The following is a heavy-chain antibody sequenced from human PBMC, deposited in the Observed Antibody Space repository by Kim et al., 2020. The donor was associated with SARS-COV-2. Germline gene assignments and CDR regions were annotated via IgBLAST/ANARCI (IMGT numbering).Heavy chain of an antibody. Sequence: GGSLRLSCAASGFTFSNYGMHWVRQAPGKGLERAAVISSDVSETYYADPVKGRFIISRDNSEHTLYLQMNSLRPEDTAVYYCAKVYNLLAVVGTGHYWGEGTLVTVSS. CDR3: AKVYNLLAVVGTGHY. D-gene: IGHD6-19*01. CDR1: GFTFSNYG. CDR2: ISSDVSET. V-gene: IGHV3-30*18. J-gene: IGHJ4*02.